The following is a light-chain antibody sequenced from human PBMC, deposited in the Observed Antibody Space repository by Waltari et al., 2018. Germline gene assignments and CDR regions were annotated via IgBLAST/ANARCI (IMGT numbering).Light chain of an antibody. J-gene: IGKJ1*01. CDR2: DAS. V-gene: IGKV3-11*01. CDR1: QTIYKY. CDR3: QHRNNWPWT. Sequence: EVVLTQSPATLSLSPGERATIPCRASQTIYKYLAWYQKKPGQAPRLLIYDASNRATGIPDRFSGSGSGTDFTLIISRLEPEDFVVYYCQHRNNWPWTFGQGSKVEIK.